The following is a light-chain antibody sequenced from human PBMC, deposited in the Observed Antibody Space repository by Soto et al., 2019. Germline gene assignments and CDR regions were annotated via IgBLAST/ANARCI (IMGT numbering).Light chain of an antibody. Sequence: QSLLTQPPSVSGAPGQRVTISCTGSSSNIGAGYDVHWYQQRPGTAPKLLIYGNKNRPSGVPDRFSGSKSGTSASLAITGLQAEDEADYYCSSFAGSNNLTYVVGNGTKVTVL. CDR1: SSNIGAGYD. J-gene: IGLJ1*01. V-gene: IGLV1-40*01. CDR2: GNK. CDR3: SSFAGSNNLTYV.